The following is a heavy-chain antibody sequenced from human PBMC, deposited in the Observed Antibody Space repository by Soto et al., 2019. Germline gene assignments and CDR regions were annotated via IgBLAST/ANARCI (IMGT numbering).Heavy chain of an antibody. V-gene: IGHV3-74*01. CDR3: ARTYVPGIAGFGP. J-gene: IGHJ5*02. D-gene: IGHD1-1*01. CDR1: GFTFSNYF. CDR2: MSGDGKTI. Sequence: GGSLRLSCAASGFTFSNYFMHWVRQVPGEGLVWVSRMSGDGKTISYADSVKGRFTISRDNAKNTLYLQMNSLRVEDTAVYYCARTYVPGIAGFGPWGQGTLVTVS.